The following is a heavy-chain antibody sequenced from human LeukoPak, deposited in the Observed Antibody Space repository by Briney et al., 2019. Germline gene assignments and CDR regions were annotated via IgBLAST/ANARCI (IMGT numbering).Heavy chain of an antibody. CDR2: ISAYNGNT. D-gene: IGHD3-22*01. Sequence: GASVKVSCKASGYTFTSYGISWVRQAPGQGLEWMGWISAYNGNTNYAQKPQGRVTMTTDTSTSTAYMELRSLRSDDTAVYYCARDRYYDSSGYSDYWGQGTLVTVSS. V-gene: IGHV1-18*01. CDR1: GYTFTSYG. CDR3: ARDRYYDSSGYSDY. J-gene: IGHJ4*02.